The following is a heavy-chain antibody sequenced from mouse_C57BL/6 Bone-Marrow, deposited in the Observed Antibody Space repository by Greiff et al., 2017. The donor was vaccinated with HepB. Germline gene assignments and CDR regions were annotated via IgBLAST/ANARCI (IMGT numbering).Heavy chain of an antibody. CDR3: ARDPGAMDY. CDR2: INPNNGGT. Sequence: EVQLQQSGPELVKPGASVKISCKASGYTFTDYYMNWVKQSHGKSLEWIGDINPNNGGTSYNQKFKGKATLTVDKSSSTAYMELRSLTSEDSAVYYCARDPGAMDYWGQGTSVTVSS. V-gene: IGHV1-26*01. CDR1: GYTFTDYY. J-gene: IGHJ4*01.